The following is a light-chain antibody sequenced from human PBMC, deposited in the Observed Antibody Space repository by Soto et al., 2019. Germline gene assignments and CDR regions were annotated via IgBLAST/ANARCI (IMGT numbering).Light chain of an antibody. V-gene: IGLV2-14*01. J-gene: IGLJ3*02. Sequence: QSVLTQPASVSGSPGQSITISCTGTSSDVGAYNYVSWYQQHPGKAPKLMIYEVSNRPSGVSNRFSGSKSGSTASLTISGLQAEDEGDYYCSSYTSGSTWVFGGGTKLTVL. CDR3: SSYTSGSTWV. CDR2: EVS. CDR1: SSDVGAYNY.